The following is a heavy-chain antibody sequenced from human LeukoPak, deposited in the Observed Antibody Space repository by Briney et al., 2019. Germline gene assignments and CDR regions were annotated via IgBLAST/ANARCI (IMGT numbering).Heavy chain of an antibody. Sequence: KPSETLSLTCAVSGGSISSSSYYWGWIRQPPGKGLEWIGSIYYSGSTYYNPSLKSRVTISVDTSKNQFSLKLSSVTAADTAVYYCAVTYYDILTGYFGFDYWGQGTLVTVSS. D-gene: IGHD3-9*01. CDR3: AVTYYDILTGYFGFDY. CDR1: GGSISSSSYY. V-gene: IGHV4-39*07. J-gene: IGHJ4*02. CDR2: IYYSGST.